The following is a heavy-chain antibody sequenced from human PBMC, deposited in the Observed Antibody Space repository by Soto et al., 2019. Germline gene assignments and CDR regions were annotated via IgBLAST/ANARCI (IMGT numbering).Heavy chain of an antibody. CDR2: IYHSRST. J-gene: IGHJ1*01. Sequence: SETLSLTCAVSGGSLSSGGYFWSWFRQPPGKGMEWIGYIYHSRSTYYNPSLKSRVTISVDRSKNQFSLKLSSVTAADTAVYYCARGDYGRRAEYFQHWGQGTLVTVSS. CDR3: ARGDYGRRAEYFQH. D-gene: IGHD3-16*01. CDR1: GGSLSSGGYF. V-gene: IGHV4-30-2*01.